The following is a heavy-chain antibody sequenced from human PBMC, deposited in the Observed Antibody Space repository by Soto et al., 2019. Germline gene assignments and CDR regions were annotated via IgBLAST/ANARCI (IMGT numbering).Heavy chain of an antibody. CDR2: VYHTGAT. CDR1: GASISSSY. Sequence: SETLSLTCTVSGASISSSYWSWIRQSPERGLEWIAYVYHTGATNYNPSLKSRVTISLDTSKGQFSLNLTSLTTADPAVYFCARGGNRYSNVASGVGGFDSFCQGSLVSVCS. J-gene: IGHJ4*02. D-gene: IGHD5-12*01. CDR3: ARGGNRYSNVASGVGGFDS. V-gene: IGHV4-59*01.